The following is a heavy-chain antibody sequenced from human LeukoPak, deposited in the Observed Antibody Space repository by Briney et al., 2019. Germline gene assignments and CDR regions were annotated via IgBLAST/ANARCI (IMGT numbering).Heavy chain of an antibody. V-gene: IGHV1-2*02. CDR1: GYTFTSYG. CDR2: INPNSGGT. Sequence: ASVKVSCKASGYTFTSYGISWVRQAPGQGLEWMGWINPNSGGTNYAQKFQGRVTMTRDTSISTAYMELSRLRSDDTAVYYCARAFLPGYSSGWYQTTGLDYWGQGTLVTVSS. D-gene: IGHD6-19*01. CDR3: ARAFLPGYSSGWYQTTGLDY. J-gene: IGHJ4*02.